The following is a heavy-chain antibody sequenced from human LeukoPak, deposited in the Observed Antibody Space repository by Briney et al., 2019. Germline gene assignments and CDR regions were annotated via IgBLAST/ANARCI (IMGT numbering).Heavy chain of an antibody. V-gene: IGHV3-7*03. CDR2: IKEDGSEK. J-gene: IGHJ4*02. Sequence: GGSLRLSCAASGFIFSNYWMSWVRQAPGMGLEWVANIKEDGSEKYYVDSVKGRFTISRDNAKNSLYLQMNSLRADDTAVYYCARDPSGNLHFDYWGQGTLVTVSS. CDR1: GFIFSNYW. CDR3: ARDPSGNLHFDY. D-gene: IGHD6-19*01.